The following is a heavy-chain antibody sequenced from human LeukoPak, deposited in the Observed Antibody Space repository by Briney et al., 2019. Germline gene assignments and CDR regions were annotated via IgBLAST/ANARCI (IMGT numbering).Heavy chain of an antibody. J-gene: IGHJ6*02. V-gene: IGHV3-43*02. Sequence: RGTLRLSCAASGFTFDDYAMHWVRQAPGKGLEWVSLISGAGGSPYYADSVKGRFTISRDNSKNSLYLQMNSLRTEDTALYYCAKDIIGEQLVRGLRALGYYYGMDVWGQGTTVTVSS. D-gene: IGHD6-13*01. CDR1: GFTFDDYA. CDR3: AKDIIGEQLVRGLRALGYYYGMDV. CDR2: ISGAGGSP.